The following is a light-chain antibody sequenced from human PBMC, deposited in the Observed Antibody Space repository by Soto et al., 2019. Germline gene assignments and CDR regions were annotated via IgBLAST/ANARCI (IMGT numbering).Light chain of an antibody. Sequence: DIHLTQSPSSLSAAVGDRVTITCRASQAILTYLNWLQQKAGKAPEVLIYGASVLRSGVPSRFTGSGSATDFTLTITSLQREDAGTYFCQQTFSPDVTFGGGTKV. CDR2: GAS. CDR1: QAILTY. V-gene: IGKV1-39*01. CDR3: QQTFSPDVT. J-gene: IGKJ4*01.